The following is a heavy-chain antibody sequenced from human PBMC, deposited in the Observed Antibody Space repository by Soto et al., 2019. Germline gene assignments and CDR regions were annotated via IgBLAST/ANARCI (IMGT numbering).Heavy chain of an antibody. CDR1: GGTFSSYA. D-gene: IGHD6-13*01. CDR3: RIAAAGTFGGVDY. V-gene: IGHV1-69*13. Sequence: SVKVSCKASGGTFSSYAISWVRQAPGQGLEWMGGIIPIFGTANYAQKFQGRVTITADESTSTAYMELSSLRSEDTAVYYCRIAAAGTFGGVDYWGQGTLVTVSS. CDR2: IIPIFGTA. J-gene: IGHJ4*02.